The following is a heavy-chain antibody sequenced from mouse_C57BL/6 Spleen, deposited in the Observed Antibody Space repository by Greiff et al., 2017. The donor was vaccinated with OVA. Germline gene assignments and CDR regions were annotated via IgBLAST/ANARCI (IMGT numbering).Heavy chain of an antibody. Sequence: EVQLQQSGGGLVKPGGSLKLSCAASGFTFSDYGMHWVRQAPEKGLEWVAYISSGSSTIYYADTVKGRFTISRDNAKNTLFLQMTSLRSEDTAMYYCARDDYDFHAMDYWGQGTSVTVSS. D-gene: IGHD2-4*01. CDR1: GFTFSDYG. CDR2: ISSGSSTI. J-gene: IGHJ4*01. CDR3: ARDDYDFHAMDY. V-gene: IGHV5-17*01.